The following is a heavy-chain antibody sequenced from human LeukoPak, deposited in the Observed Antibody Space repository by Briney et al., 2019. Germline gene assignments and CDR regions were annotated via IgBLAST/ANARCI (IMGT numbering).Heavy chain of an antibody. J-gene: IGHJ4*02. CDR2: MNPNRGNT. Sequence: ASVKDSCKASGYIFTTYDINWVRQATGQGLEWMGWMNPNRGNTGYAQKFQGRVTMTRNTSISTAYMELSSLRSEDTAIYYCARGYYDTNGYYYRLDFWGQGTLVTVSS. CDR1: GYIFTTYD. D-gene: IGHD3-22*01. V-gene: IGHV1-8*01. CDR3: ARGYYDTNGYYYRLDF.